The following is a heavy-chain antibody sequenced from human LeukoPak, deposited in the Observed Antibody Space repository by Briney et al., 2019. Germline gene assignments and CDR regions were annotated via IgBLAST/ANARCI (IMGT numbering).Heavy chain of an antibody. CDR1: GFTFSSYA. Sequence: PGGSLRLSCAASGFTFSSYAMSWVRQAPGKGLEWVSAISGSCGSTYYADSVKGRFTISRDNSKNTLYLQMNSLRAEDTAVYYCAKDPQYVLLWFGELPQRGFDYWGQGTLVTVSS. V-gene: IGHV3-23*01. CDR2: ISGSCGST. CDR3: AKDPQYVLLWFGELPQRGFDY. D-gene: IGHD3-10*01. J-gene: IGHJ4*02.